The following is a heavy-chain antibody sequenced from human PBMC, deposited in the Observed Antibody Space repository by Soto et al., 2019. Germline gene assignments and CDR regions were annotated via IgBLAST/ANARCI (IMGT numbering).Heavy chain of an antibody. CDR1: GWSFRGYY. CDR3: ARARCMVRGAPPRPHWFYP. V-gene: IGHV4-34*01. CDR2: INHSGST. J-gene: IGHJ5*02. D-gene: IGHD3-10*01. Sequence: PSETLSLTCAVYGWSFRGYYYSWIHQPPEKRLEWIGEINHSGSTNYNPSLKSRVNISVDTYKDQYSLKLSSVTAAVTAVYYCARARCMVRGAPPRPHWFYPWGQGTLVTVS.